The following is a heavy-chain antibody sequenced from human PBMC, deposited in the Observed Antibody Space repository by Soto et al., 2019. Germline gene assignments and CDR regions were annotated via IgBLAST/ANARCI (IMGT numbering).Heavy chain of an antibody. V-gene: IGHV3-23*01. Sequence: GGSLRLSCAASGFTFYNYAMSWVRQAPGKGLEWVSAIDGSGVNTFYTDSVKGRFTISRDNSKNMLYLQMNSLRAEDTCLYYCAKLLLYTSSSRYFDYWGQGTLVTVSS. D-gene: IGHD6-6*01. CDR2: IDGSGVNT. CDR3: AKLLLYTSSSRYFDY. J-gene: IGHJ4*02. CDR1: GFTFYNYA.